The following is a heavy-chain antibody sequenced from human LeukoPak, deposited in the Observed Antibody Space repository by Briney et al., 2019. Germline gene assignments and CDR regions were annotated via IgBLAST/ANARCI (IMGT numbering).Heavy chain of an antibody. J-gene: IGHJ6*02. Sequence: PSETLSLTCTVSGGSISSDYWSWIRQPAGKGLEWIGRASASGDTNYNSSLKTRVTFSLDTSTNQFSLRLSSVTAADTAMYYCARNFGGGYGVDVWGQGTTVTVS. CDR3: ARNFGGGYGVDV. D-gene: IGHD3-10*01. CDR1: GGSISSDY. V-gene: IGHV4-4*07. CDR2: ASASGDT.